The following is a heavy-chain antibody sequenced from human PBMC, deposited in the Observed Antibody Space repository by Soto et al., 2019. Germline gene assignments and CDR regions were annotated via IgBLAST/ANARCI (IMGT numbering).Heavy chain of an antibody. CDR2: MYKTGST. J-gene: IGHJ6*02. D-gene: IGHD2-21*02. CDR3: ARDLWGYCGTDCYPLDV. V-gene: IGHV4-59*01. CDR1: GGSISGYY. Sequence: QVQLQESGPGLVKPSETLSLTCTVSGGSISGYYWSWIRQPPGKGLEWIGYMYKTGSTVYNPSFTGRVTISVATPKKQFPLKLNSVTAADTAVYYCARDLWGYCGTDCYPLDVWGQGTTVTVSS.